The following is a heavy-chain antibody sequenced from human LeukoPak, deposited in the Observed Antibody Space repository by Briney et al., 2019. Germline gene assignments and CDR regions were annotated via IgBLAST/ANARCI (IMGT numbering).Heavy chain of an antibody. CDR2: ISSRSDSE. V-gene: IGHV3-48*01. Sequence: PGGSLRLSCAASGFTFSNAWMDWVRQAPEKGLEWVSYISSRSDSENYADSVKGRFTISRDNIRNLLYLQMNSLRAEDTAVYFCARDSTRILGLFDYWGQGTLVTISS. CDR1: GFTFSNAW. J-gene: IGHJ4*02. CDR3: ARDSTRILGLFDY. D-gene: IGHD2/OR15-2a*01.